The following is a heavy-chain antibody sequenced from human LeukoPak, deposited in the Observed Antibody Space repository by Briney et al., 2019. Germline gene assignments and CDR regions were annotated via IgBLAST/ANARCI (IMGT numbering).Heavy chain of an antibody. CDR3: AREGTTVVTQGAFDI. V-gene: IGHV3-66*01. CDR2: IYSGGNT. Sequence: PGGSLRLSCAASGFTVSSNYMSWVRQAPGKGLEWVSVIYSGGNTYYADSVKGRFTISRDNSKNTLYLQMNSLRAEDTAVYYCAREGTTVVTQGAFDIWGQGTMVTVSS. D-gene: IGHD4-23*01. J-gene: IGHJ3*02. CDR1: GFTVSSNY.